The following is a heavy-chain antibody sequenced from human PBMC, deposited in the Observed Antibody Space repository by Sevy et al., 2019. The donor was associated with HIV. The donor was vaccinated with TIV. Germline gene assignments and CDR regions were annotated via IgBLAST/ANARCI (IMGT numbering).Heavy chain of an antibody. V-gene: IGHV1-46*01. Sequence: DTVKVSCKSSGYAFTSYYMHWVRQAPRQGLEWMAIINPSGRSTSYAQQFQGRVTMTRDRSTSTVYMELSSLRSEDTAVYYCARSVDVVATIGGGAYYFDYWGQGTLVTVSS. CDR2: INPSGRST. J-gene: IGHJ4*02. CDR1: GYAFTSYY. CDR3: ARSVDVVATIGGGAYYFDY. D-gene: IGHD5-12*01.